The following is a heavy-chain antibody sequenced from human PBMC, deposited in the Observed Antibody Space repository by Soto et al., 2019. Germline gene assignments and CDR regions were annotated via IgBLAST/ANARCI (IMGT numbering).Heavy chain of an antibody. CDR1: GASVINDY. V-gene: IGHV4-59*02. Sequence: SDTLYPTSTVNGASVINDYWTFIRQPPGKGLEWIGFVYDSGSTSYNSSLKSRLTISVDTSKNQFSLKLSSVTAADTAVYYCVRQVGATGSYSYAVWGQGT. J-gene: IGHJ3*01. CDR2: VYDSGST. CDR3: VRQVGATGSYSYAV. D-gene: IGHD1-26*01.